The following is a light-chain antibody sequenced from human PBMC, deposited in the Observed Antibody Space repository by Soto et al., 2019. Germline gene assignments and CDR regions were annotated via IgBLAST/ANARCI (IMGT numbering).Light chain of an antibody. CDR3: LQDINYPWT. CDR2: GAS. J-gene: IGKJ1*01. Sequence: AAQLTQSPSSLSASVGDRVTITCRASQGIRDDLGWYQQKPGKAPKRLIYGASTLQSGVPPRFSGSGSGTDFTLAISSLQPEDSATYYCLQDINYPWTFGQGTKVDIK. V-gene: IGKV1-6*01. CDR1: QGIRDD.